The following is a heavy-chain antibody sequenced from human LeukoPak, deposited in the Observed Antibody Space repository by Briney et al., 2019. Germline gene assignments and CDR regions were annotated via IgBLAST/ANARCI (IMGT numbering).Heavy chain of an antibody. CDR3: ARGQNYDFWSGYYFIWVGPWFDP. D-gene: IGHD3-3*01. CDR2: IYHSGST. CDR1: GGSISSGGYS. J-gene: IGHJ5*02. V-gene: IGHV4-30-2*01. Sequence: SETLSLTCAVSGGSISSGGYSWGWIRQPPGKGLEWIGYIYHSGSTYYNPSLKSRVTISVDRSKNQFSLKLSSVTAADTAVYYCARGQNYDFWSGYYFIWVGPWFDPWGQGTLVTVSS.